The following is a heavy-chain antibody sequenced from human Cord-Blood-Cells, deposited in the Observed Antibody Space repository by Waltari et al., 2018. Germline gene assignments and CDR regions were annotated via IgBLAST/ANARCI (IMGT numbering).Heavy chain of an antibody. CDR3: ARDGGPDCSSTSCYPNWFDP. V-gene: IGHV4-61*09. D-gene: IGHD2-2*01. CDR2: IYTSGST. CDR1: GGSLSSGSYY. J-gene: IGHJ5*02. Sequence: QVQLQESGPGLVKPSQTLSLTCTVSGGSLSSGSYYWSWLRQPAGKGLEWIGYIYTSGSTNYNPSLKSRVTISVDTSKNQFSLKLSSVTAADTAVYYCARDGGPDCSSTSCYPNWFDPWGQGTLVTVSS.